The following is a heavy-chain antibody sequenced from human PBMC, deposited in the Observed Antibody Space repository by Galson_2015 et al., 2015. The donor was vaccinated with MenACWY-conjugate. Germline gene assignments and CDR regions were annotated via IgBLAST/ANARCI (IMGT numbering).Heavy chain of an antibody. V-gene: IGHV1-69*01. D-gene: IGHD6-13*01. CDR2: IIPIFSAA. J-gene: IGHJ5*02. CDR1: GGTFSSYG. CDR3: ARDGHSSTWNQYNWFDP. Sequence: SCKASGGTFSSYGISWVRQAPGQGLEWMGAIIPIFSAANYAQRFQGRVTMTADESTTTAYMELSSLRSEDTAVYYCARDGHSSTWNQYNWFDPWGQGTLVTVSS.